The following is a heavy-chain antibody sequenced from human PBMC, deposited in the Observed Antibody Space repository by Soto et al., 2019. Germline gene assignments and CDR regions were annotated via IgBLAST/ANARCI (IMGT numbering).Heavy chain of an antibody. CDR1: GFTFSSYG. V-gene: IGHV3-30*18. CDR3: AKALRTPTGNWFDP. Sequence: QVQLVESGGGVVQPGRSLRLSCAASGFTFSSYGMHWVRQAPGKGLEWVAVISYDGSNKYYADSVKGRFTISRDNSKNTLYLQMNSLRAEDTAVYYCAKALRTPTGNWFDPWGQGTLVTVSS. D-gene: IGHD1-1*01. J-gene: IGHJ5*02. CDR2: ISYDGSNK.